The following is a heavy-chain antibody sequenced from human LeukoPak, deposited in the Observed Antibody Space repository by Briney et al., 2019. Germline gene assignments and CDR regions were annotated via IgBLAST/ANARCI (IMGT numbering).Heavy chain of an antibody. D-gene: IGHD5/OR15-5a*01. CDR3: ARDPGVYGSPLRPASYYYYGMDV. J-gene: IGHJ6*02. Sequence: GGSLRLSCAASGFTVSSNYMSWVRQAPGKGLEWVSVIYSGGSTYYADSVKGRFTISRHNSKNTLYLQMNSLRAEDTAVYYCARDPGVYGSPLRPASYYYYGMDVWGQGTTVTVSS. CDR1: GFTVSSNY. V-gene: IGHV3-53*04. CDR2: IYSGGST.